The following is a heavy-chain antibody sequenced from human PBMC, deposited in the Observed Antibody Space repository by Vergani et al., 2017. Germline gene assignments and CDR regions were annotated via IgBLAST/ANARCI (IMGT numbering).Heavy chain of an antibody. Sequence: QLQLQESGPGLVKPSETLSLTCTVSGGSISSSSYYWGWIRQPPGKGLEWIGSIYYSGSTYYNPSLKSRVTISVDTSKNQFSLKLSSVTAADTAVYYCARHLAYCGGDCYPYYYGMEVWGQGTTVTVSS. CDR1: GGSISSSSYY. D-gene: IGHD2-21*02. V-gene: IGHV4-39*01. CDR2: IYYSGST. CDR3: ARHLAYCGGDCYPYYYGMEV. J-gene: IGHJ6*02.